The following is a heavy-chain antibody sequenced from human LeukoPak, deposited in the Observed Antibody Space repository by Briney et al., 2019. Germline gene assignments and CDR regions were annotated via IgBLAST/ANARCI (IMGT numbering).Heavy chain of an antibody. CDR1: GGSISSDFYY. Sequence: PSETLSLTCTVSGGSISSDFYYWAWIRQPPGKGLEWIGSVSNSGSTYYQPSLKSRVTLSVDTSEDQFSLRLTSVTAADTAVYYCARHPNDCSGGTCSSPGWFDPWGQGTPVIVSS. CDR3: ARHPNDCSGGTCSSPGWFDP. V-gene: IGHV4-39*01. CDR2: VSNSGST. D-gene: IGHD2-15*01. J-gene: IGHJ5*02.